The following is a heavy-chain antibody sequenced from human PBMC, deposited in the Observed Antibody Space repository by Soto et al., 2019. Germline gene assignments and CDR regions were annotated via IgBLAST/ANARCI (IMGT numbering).Heavy chain of an antibody. CDR3: TTPRYYDFWSGYRDY. CDR2: IKSKTDGGTT. V-gene: IGHV3-15*01. CDR1: GFTFSKAW. Sequence: GGSLRLSCAASGFTFSKAWMSWVRQAPGKGLEWVGRIKSKTDGGTTDYASPVKGRFTISRDDSKNTLYLQMNSLKTEDTAVYYCTTPRYYDFWSGYRDYWGQGTLVTVSS. J-gene: IGHJ4*02. D-gene: IGHD3-3*01.